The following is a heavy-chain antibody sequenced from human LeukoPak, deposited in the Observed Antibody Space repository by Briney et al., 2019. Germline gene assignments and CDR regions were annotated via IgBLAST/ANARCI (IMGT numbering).Heavy chain of an antibody. Sequence: PGGSLRLSCAASGFTFSSYWMHWVRQVPGKGLVWVSRIDSSGIGTSYADSVKGRFTISRDNAKNSLYLQMNSLRAEDTAVYYCAELGITMIGGVWGKGTTVTISS. J-gene: IGHJ6*04. V-gene: IGHV3-74*01. CDR2: IDSSGIGT. D-gene: IGHD3-10*02. CDR3: AELGITMIGGV. CDR1: GFTFSSYW.